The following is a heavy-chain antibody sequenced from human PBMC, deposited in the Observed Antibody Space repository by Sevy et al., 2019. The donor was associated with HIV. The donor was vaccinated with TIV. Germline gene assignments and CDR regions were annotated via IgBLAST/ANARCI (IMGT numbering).Heavy chain of an antibody. CDR1: GASISSSGYY. CDR2: INYSGIT. V-gene: IGHV4-39*01. D-gene: IGHD6-19*01. Sequence: SETLSLTCTVSGASISSSGYYWGWIRQPPGKGLEWIASINYSGITFYNPSLKSRVTISADTSENQFSLRLSSVTAADTAIYYGAGPILTYTSGWNYFDFWGQGTVVTVSS. J-gene: IGHJ4*02. CDR3: AGPILTYTSGWNYFDF.